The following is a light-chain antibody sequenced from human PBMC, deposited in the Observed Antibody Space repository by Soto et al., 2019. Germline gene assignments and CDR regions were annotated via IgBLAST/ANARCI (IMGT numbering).Light chain of an antibody. V-gene: IGLV1-47*01. CDR3: AVWDDYVSGYV. CDR1: DSDIGSNY. J-gene: IGLJ1*01. CDR2: RNN. Sequence: QSVLEQPPSASXTPGQRVTISCSGRDSDIGSNYVDWYHQFPGKAPKLLIYRNNERPSGVPERFSGSKSGTSAALAISGLRSEDEADYYCAVWDDYVSGYVFGAGTKVTVL.